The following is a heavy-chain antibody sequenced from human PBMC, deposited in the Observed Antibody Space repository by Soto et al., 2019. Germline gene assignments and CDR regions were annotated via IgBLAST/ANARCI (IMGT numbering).Heavy chain of an antibody. CDR1: GGSISSYY. Sequence: SETLSLTCTVSGGSISSYYWSWIRQPPGKGLEWIGYIYYSGSTNYNPSLKSRFTISVDTSKNQFSLKLSSVTAADTAVYYCARHRLPHDYSNYYYYGMDVWGQGTTVTVSS. CDR2: IYYSGST. D-gene: IGHD4-4*01. V-gene: IGHV4-59*08. J-gene: IGHJ6*02. CDR3: ARHRLPHDYSNYYYYGMDV.